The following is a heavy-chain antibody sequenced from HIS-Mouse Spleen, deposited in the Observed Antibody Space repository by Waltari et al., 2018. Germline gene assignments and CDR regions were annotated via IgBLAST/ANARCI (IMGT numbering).Heavy chain of an antibody. CDR3: ARRARDAFDI. CDR1: GGSFSGYY. CDR2: INHSGST. D-gene: IGHD6-6*01. J-gene: IGHJ3*02. V-gene: IGHV4-34*01. Sequence: QVQLQQWGAGLLKPSETLSLTCAVYGGSFSGYYWSWIRQPPGKGVDWIGEINHSGSTTYTPSLKSRVTISVDTSKNQFSLKLSSVTAADTAVYYCARRARDAFDIWGQGTMVTVSS.